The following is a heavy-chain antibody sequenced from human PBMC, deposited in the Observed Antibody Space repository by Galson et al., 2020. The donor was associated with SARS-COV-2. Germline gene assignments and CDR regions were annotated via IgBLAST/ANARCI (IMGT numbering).Heavy chain of an antibody. D-gene: IGHD3-22*01. V-gene: IGHV3-33*01. CDR3: ARYRYDSSGYSLGFDY. Sequence: PGGSLRLSCAASGFTFSSYGMHWVRQAPGKGLEWVAVIWYDGSNKYYADSVKGRFTISRDNSKNTLYLQMNSLRAEDTAVYYCARYRYDSSGYSLGFDYWGQGTLVTVSS. CDR2: IWYDGSNK. CDR1: GFTFSSYG. J-gene: IGHJ4*02.